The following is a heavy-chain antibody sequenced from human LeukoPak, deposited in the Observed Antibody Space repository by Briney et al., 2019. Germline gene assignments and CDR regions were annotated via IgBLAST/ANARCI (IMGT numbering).Heavy chain of an antibody. D-gene: IGHD3-22*01. J-gene: IGHJ4*02. CDR3: ARVGEVGDYYYDSSGYFDY. CDR2: IIPILGIA. V-gene: IGHV1-69*04. CDR1: GGTFSSYA. Sequence: ASVKVSCKASGGTFSSYAISWVRQAPGQGLEWMGRIIPILGIANYAQKFQGRVTITADKSTSTAYMELSSLRSEDTAVYYCARVGEVGDYYYDSSGYFDYWGQGTLVTVSS.